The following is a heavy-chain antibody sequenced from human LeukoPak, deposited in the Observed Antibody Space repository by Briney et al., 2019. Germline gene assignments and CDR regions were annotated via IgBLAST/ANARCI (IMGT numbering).Heavy chain of an antibody. CDR1: GFTVSSNY. Sequence: GGSLRLSCAASGFTVSSNYMSWVRQAPGKGLEWVSVIYSGGRTHYADSVKGRFTISRDNSKNTLYLQMNSLRAEDTAVYYCARASNYVTDAFDIWGQGTMVTVSS. CDR2: IYSGGRT. V-gene: IGHV3-53*01. D-gene: IGHD3-10*02. CDR3: ARASNYVTDAFDI. J-gene: IGHJ3*02.